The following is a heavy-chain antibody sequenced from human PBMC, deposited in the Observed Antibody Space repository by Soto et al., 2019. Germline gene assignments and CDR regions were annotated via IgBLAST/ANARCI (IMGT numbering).Heavy chain of an antibody. CDR3: ARPYYDILSYYYMDV. Sequence: PGGSLSLSCAASGFTFSSYSMNWVRQAPGKGLEWVSSISSSSSYIYYADSVKGRFTISRDNAKNSLYLQMNSLRAEDTAVYYCARPYYDILSYYYMDVWGKGTTVTVSS. D-gene: IGHD3-9*01. CDR1: GFTFSSYS. CDR2: ISSSSSYI. V-gene: IGHV3-21*01. J-gene: IGHJ6*03.